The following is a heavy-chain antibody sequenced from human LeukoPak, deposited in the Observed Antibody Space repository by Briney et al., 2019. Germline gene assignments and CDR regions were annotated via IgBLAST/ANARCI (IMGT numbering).Heavy chain of an antibody. J-gene: IGHJ6*03. CDR2: ISSSSSYI. V-gene: IGHV3-21*01. Sequence: TGGSLTLSCAASGFTFSSYSMNWVRQAPGKGLEWVSSISSSSSYIYYADSVKGRFTISRDNAKNSLYLQMNSLRAEDTAVYYCASSLPYYYYYMDVWGKGTTVTVSS. CDR3: ASSLPYYYYYMDV. CDR1: GFTFSSYS.